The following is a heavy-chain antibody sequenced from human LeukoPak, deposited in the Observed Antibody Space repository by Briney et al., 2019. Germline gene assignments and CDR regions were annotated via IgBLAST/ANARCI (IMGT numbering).Heavy chain of an antibody. J-gene: IGHJ4*01. CDR2: IYYSGST. V-gene: IGHV4-39*01. CDR1: GGSISSISHY. CDR3: ARRAIVATIDY. Sequence: PSETLSLTCTVAGGSISSISHYWGWIRQPPGKGLEWIGSIYYSGSTFYNPSLKSRVTISVETSKNQFSLRLSSVTAADTAVYYCARRAIVATIDYWGHGTLVTVSS. D-gene: IGHD5-12*01.